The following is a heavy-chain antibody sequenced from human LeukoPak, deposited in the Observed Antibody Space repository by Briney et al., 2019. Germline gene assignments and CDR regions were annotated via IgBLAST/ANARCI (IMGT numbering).Heavy chain of an antibody. Sequence: GGSLRLSCAASGFTFSSYEMNWVRQAPGKGLEWVSYISSSSGTTIYYADSVKGRFTISRDNARNSLYLQMNSLRAEDTAVYYCAKGPPRIVVVPAAIGGDYWGQGTLVTVSS. CDR2: ISSSSGTTI. J-gene: IGHJ4*02. CDR1: GFTFSSYE. D-gene: IGHD2-2*01. CDR3: AKGPPRIVVVPAAIGGDY. V-gene: IGHV3-48*03.